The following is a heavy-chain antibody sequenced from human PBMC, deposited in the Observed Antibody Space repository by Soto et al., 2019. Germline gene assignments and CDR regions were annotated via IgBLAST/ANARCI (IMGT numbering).Heavy chain of an antibody. J-gene: IGHJ4*02. Sequence: PGGSVRLSCTASGFTFSSYGMHWVRQAPGKGLEWVAVISYEGSNKYYADSVKGRFTISRDNSKNTLYLQMNSLRAEDTAVYYCAKEMEWELLTRPDYWGQGTLVTVSS. CDR3: AKEMEWELLTRPDY. D-gene: IGHD1-26*01. CDR1: GFTFSSYG. V-gene: IGHV3-30*18. CDR2: ISYEGSNK.